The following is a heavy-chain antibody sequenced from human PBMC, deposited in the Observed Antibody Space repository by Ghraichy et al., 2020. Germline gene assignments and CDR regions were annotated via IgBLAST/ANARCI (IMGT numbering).Heavy chain of an antibody. CDR2: IYYSGST. Sequence: ETLSLTCTVSGDSISSYYWNWIRQPPGKGLEWIAYIYYSGSTNSNPSLKGRVTTSVDTSKNQFSLNLSSVTAADTAVYYCAGGTISSLLDYWGQGTLVTVSS. CDR3: AGGTISSLLDY. CDR1: GDSISSYY. V-gene: IGHV4-59*01. D-gene: IGHD1-26*01. J-gene: IGHJ4*02.